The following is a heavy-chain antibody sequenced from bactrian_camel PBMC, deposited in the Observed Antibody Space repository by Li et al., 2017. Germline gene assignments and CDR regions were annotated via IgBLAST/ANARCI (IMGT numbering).Heavy chain of an antibody. D-gene: IGHD3*01. J-gene: IGHJ4*01. Sequence: HAQLVESGGASVQAGGSLRLSCTAPGDSVTRYCMAWFRQVPGKEREGVVTIDRGGITTSGDSMRGRFTISRVGADNALYLQMNDLQPEDTAMYYCAADVWASLGCGLSTRTTQRDLSTGARGPRSPSP. CDR2: IDRGGIT. CDR3: AADVWASLGCGLSTRTTQRDLST. CDR1: GDSVTRYC. V-gene: IGHV3S24*01.